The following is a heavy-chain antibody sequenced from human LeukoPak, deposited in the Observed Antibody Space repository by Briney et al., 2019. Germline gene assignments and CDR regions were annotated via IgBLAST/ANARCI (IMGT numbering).Heavy chain of an antibody. CDR2: IIPIFGTA. D-gene: IGHD1-7*01. J-gene: IGHJ5*02. V-gene: IGHV1-69*13. CDR1: GGTSSSYA. Sequence: SVEVSCKASGGTSSSYAIRWVRQAPGQGLEWMGGIIPIFGTANYAQKFQGRVTITADESASTAYMELSSLRSEDTAVYYCARAAGTTPIDPWGQGTLVTVSS. CDR3: ARAAGTTPIDP.